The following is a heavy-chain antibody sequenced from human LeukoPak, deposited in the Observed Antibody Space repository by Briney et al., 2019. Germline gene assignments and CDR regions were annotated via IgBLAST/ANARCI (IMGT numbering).Heavy chain of an antibody. CDR2: INHSGST. V-gene: IGHV4-34*01. Sequence: IGEINHSGSTNYNPSLKSRVTISVDTSKNQFSLKLSSVTAADTAVYYCARGRVAYYYYYMDVWGKGTTVTVSS. CDR3: ARGRVAYYYYYMDV. D-gene: IGHD5-12*01. J-gene: IGHJ6*03.